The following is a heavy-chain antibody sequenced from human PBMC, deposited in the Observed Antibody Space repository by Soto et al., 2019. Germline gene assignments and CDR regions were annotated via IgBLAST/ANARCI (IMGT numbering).Heavy chain of an antibody. D-gene: IGHD5-18*01. CDR1: GGSISSYY. V-gene: IGHV4-59*12. CDR3: AGRVDTSIVTFAFDI. J-gene: IGHJ3*02. CDR2: IYYSGST. Sequence: PSETLSLTCTVSGGSISSYYWNWIRQPPGKGIEWIGYIYYSGSTNYNPSLKSRVTISIDTYKKQFTLKLSSVTAAYTSVYYCAGRVDTSIVTFAFDIWGQGTMVIVSS.